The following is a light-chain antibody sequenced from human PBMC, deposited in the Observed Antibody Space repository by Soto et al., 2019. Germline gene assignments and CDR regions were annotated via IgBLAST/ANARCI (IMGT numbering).Light chain of an antibody. J-gene: IGLJ2*01. CDR1: SSDIGGYNY. CDR3: SSYTSSSTLV. Sequence: QSALAQPASVSGSPGQSITISCTGSSSDIGGYNYASWYQQHPGKAPKLLIYDVTNRPSGVSNRFSGSKSGNTASLTISGLQAEDEADYYCSSYTSSSTLVFGGGTKVTVL. CDR2: DVT. V-gene: IGLV2-14*03.